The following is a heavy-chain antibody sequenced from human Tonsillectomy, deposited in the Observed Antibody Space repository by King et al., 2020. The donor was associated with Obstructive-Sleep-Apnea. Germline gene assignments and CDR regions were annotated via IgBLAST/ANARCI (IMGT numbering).Heavy chain of an antibody. Sequence: QLQESGSGLVKPSETLSLTCAVSGGSISSGGYTWSWIRQPPGKGLEWIGYIYHSWSTYYNSSLKSRVIISADRSKNQFSLKLSSVTAADTAVYYCAGGSYYFDSLGYRFDYWGQGTLVTVSS. J-gene: IGHJ4*02. D-gene: IGHD3-22*01. CDR1: GGSISSGGYT. CDR2: IYHSWST. CDR3: AGGSYYFDSLGYRFDY. V-gene: IGHV4-30-2*01.